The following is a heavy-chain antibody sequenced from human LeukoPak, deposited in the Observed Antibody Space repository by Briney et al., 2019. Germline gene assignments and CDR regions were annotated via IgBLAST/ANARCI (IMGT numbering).Heavy chain of an antibody. CDR3: ARGRGGGYFDF. J-gene: IGHJ4*02. D-gene: IGHD2-21*01. V-gene: IGHV1-2*02. CDR1: GYTFTTYN. CDR2: ITPNGGGT. Sequence: GASVKLSCKASGYTFTTYNIHWVRQAHGQGLERMGWITPNGGGTNYAQKFQGRVTITRDTSISTAYMELSRLRSDDTAAYSCARGRGGGYFDFWGQETLVTVSS.